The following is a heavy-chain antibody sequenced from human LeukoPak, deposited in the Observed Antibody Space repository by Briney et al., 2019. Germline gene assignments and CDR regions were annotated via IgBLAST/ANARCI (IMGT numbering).Heavy chain of an antibody. V-gene: IGHV1-18*01. J-gene: IGHJ3*02. CDR2: ISGSNGNT. CDR3: ARFGLGKHIEVAGIPFDI. CDR1: SYTFTRYG. D-gene: IGHD6-19*01. Sequence: ASVKVSCKASSYTFTRYGISWVRQAPGQGLEWMGWISGSNGNTNYAQKFQGRVSMTADTSTSTAYMELRSLRSDDTAVYYCARFGLGKHIEVAGIPFDIWGQGTMVTVSS.